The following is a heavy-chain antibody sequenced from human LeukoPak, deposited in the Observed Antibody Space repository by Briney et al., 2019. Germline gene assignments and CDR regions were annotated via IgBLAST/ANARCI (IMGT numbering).Heavy chain of an antibody. CDR3: ARDLAAGGTYPHY. D-gene: IGHD6-13*01. CDR2: IHSGGTT. V-gene: IGHV3-53*01. CDR1: GFTVSNNY. J-gene: IGHJ4*02. Sequence: PGGSLRLSCAASGFTVSNNYMSWVRQAPGKGLEWVSVIHSGGTTNYADSVQGRFTISRDNSKTTVYLHMNSLRAEDTAVYYCARDLAAGGTYPHYWGQGTLVSVSS.